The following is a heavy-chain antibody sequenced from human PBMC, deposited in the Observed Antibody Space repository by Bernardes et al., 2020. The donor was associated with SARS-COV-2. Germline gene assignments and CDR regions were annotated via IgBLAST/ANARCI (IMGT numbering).Heavy chain of an antibody. CDR3: ARDTYAYGSGSYYYYYGMDV. D-gene: IGHD3-10*01. CDR2: IKQDGSEK. Sequence: GWSLRLSCAASGFTFSSYWMSWVRQAPGKGLEWVANIKQDGSEKYYVDSVKGRFTISRDNAKNSLYLQMNSLRAEDTAVYYCARDTYAYGSGSYYYYYGMDVWGQGTTVTVSS. V-gene: IGHV3-7*03. J-gene: IGHJ6*02. CDR1: GFTFSSYW.